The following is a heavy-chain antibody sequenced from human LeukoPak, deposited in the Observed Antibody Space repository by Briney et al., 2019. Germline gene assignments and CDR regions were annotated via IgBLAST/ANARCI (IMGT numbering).Heavy chain of an antibody. CDR2: ISGCGGST. V-gene: IGHV3-23*01. Sequence: GGSLRLSCTASGFAFSNYGMNWVRQAPGKGLEWVSAISGCGGSTYYADSVKGRFTISRDTSKSTLYLQMNSLRAEDTAVYYCAKALGGYYYYYGMDVWGQGTTVTVSS. J-gene: IGHJ6*02. CDR3: AKALGGYYYYYGMDV. CDR1: GFAFSNYG.